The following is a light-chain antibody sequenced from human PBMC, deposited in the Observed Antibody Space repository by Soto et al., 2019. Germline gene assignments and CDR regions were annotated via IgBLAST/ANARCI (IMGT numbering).Light chain of an antibody. J-gene: IGKJ1*01. Sequence: EIVMTQSPATLSVSPGERAPLSCRASQSVSSNLAWYQQKPGQAPRLLIYGASTRATGIPARFSGRGSGTEFTLTISSLQSEDFAVYYCQQYNDWPRTFGQGTKVEIK. CDR2: GAS. CDR1: QSVSSN. CDR3: QQYNDWPRT. V-gene: IGKV3-15*01.